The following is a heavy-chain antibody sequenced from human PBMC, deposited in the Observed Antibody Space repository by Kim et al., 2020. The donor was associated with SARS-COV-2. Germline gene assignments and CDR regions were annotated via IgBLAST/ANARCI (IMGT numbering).Heavy chain of an antibody. D-gene: IGHD4-17*01. J-gene: IGHJ3*02. Sequence: ASVKVSCKASGYTFTSYAMHWVRQAPGQRLEWMGWINAGNGNTKYSQKFQGRVTITRDTSASTAYMELSSLRSEDTAVYYCAGMTTVGADAFDIWGQGTMVTVSS. V-gene: IGHV1-3*01. CDR3: AGMTTVGADAFDI. CDR2: INAGNGNT. CDR1: GYTFTSYA.